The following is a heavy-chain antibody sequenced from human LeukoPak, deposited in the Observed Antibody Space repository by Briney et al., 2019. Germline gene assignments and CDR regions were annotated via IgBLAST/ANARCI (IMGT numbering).Heavy chain of an antibody. CDR1: GFTFSTYS. Sequence: GGSLRLSCAASGFTFSTYSMNWVRQAPGKGLEWVSSISSSSSYIYYADSVKGRFTISRDNAKNSLYLQMHSLRVEDTAVYYCARDGAGGYRGYEGGPIHYFDYWGQGTLVTVSS. J-gene: IGHJ4*02. D-gene: IGHD5-12*01. CDR3: ARDGAGGYRGYEGGPIHYFDY. V-gene: IGHV3-21*01. CDR2: ISSSSSYI.